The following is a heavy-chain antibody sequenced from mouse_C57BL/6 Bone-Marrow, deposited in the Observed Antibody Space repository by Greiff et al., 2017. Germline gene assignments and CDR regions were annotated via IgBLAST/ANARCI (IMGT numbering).Heavy chain of an antibody. CDR1: GYTFTSYG. J-gene: IGHJ3*01. CDR3: ARRLGYYDYDWFAY. CDR2: IYPRSGNT. V-gene: IGHV1-81*01. Sequence: VQLQQSGAELARPGASVKLSCKASGYTFTSYGISWVKQRTGQGLEWIGEIYPRSGNTYYNEKFKGKATLTADKSSSTAYMELRSLTSDDSSVYFCARRLGYYDYDWFAYWGQGTLVTVSA. D-gene: IGHD2-4*01.